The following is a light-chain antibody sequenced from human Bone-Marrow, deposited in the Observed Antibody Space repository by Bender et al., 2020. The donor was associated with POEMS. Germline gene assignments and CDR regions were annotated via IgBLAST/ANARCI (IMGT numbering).Light chain of an antibody. J-gene: IGLJ3*02. CDR1: SGDVGDYNF. V-gene: IGLV2-23*02. CDR2: EVT. Sequence: QSALTQPASVSGSPGQSVTISCIGGSGDVGDYNFVSWYQQHPGKAPKLIISEVTKRPSGVSNRFSGAKSGNTASLTISGLQAEDEADYYCSAYAPNSVLLFGGGTKVTVL. CDR3: SAYAPNSVLL.